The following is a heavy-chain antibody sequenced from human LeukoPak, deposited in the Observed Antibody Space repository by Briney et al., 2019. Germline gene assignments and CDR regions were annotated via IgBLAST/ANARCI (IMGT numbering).Heavy chain of an antibody. CDR1: GYTFTSYG. CDR3: ARESPDSGYDYGPNDY. Sequence: EASVKVSCKASGYTFTSYGISWVRQAPGQGLEWMGWFSAYNGNTNYAQKLQGRVTMTTDTSTSTAYMELRSLRSDDTAVYYCARESPDSGYDYGPNDYWGQGTLVTVSS. D-gene: IGHD5-12*01. J-gene: IGHJ4*02. V-gene: IGHV1-18*01. CDR2: FSAYNGNT.